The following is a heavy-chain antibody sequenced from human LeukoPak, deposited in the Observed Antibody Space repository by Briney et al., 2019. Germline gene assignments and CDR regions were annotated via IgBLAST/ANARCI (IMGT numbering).Heavy chain of an antibody. CDR1: GGSISGYY. J-gene: IGHJ4*02. CDR2: INHSGST. V-gene: IGHV4-34*01. CDR3: ARGQRFFDY. Sequence: SETLSLTCGVDGGSISGYYWSWIRQPPGKGLEWIGGINHSGSTNYNPSLKSRVTISVDTSKNQLSLKLNSVTAADTAVYYCARGQRFFDYWGQGSLVTVSS.